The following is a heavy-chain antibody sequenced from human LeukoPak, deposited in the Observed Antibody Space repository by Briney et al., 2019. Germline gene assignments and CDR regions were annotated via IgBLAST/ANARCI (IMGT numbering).Heavy chain of an antibody. V-gene: IGHV3-23*01. CDR1: GFTFSSYA. CDR3: AKAVTYYYGMDA. J-gene: IGHJ6*02. D-gene: IGHD4-17*01. Sequence: GGSLRLSCAASGFTFSSYAMSWVRQAPGKGLEWVSAISGSGGNTYYADSVKGRFTISRDNSKNPLYLQMHSMRAEDTAVYYCAKAVTYYYGMDAWGQGTTVTVSS. CDR2: ISGSGGNT.